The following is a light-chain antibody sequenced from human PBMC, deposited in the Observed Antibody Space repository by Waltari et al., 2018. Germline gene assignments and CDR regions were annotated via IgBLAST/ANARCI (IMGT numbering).Light chain of an antibody. Sequence: QSALTQPASVSGPPGQSITISCPGPTSDVGTYNRISWYQQHPGKAPKLMISAGSKRPSGVSNRFSGSKSGNTASLTISGLQAEDEADYYCCSYAGSSTYVFGTGTKVTVL. V-gene: IGLV2-23*01. CDR2: AGS. J-gene: IGLJ1*01. CDR3: CSYAGSSTYV. CDR1: TSDVGTYNR.